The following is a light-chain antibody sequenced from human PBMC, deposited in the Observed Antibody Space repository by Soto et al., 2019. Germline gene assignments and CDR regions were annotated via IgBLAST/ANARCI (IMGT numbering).Light chain of an antibody. J-gene: IGKJ1*01. CDR3: QHYNSYSEA. CDR1: QTISSW. Sequence: DIQMTQSPSTLSGSVGDRVTTTCRASQTISSWLAWYQQKPGKATKLLIYKASTLKSGVPSRFSGSGSGTEFPLTISSLQHDDFATYYCQHYNSYSEAFGQGTKVDIK. CDR2: KAS. V-gene: IGKV1-5*03.